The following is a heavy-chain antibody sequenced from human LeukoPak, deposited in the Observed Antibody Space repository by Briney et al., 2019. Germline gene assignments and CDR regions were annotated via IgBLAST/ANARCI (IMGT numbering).Heavy chain of an antibody. CDR3: XRESQGEDYYGSGSXVWFDP. CDR2: ISGSGGRT. D-gene: IGHD3-10*01. Sequence: GXTLRXPCAASGFTFSSYGMSWVRQAPGKGLEWVSAISGSGGRTYYADSVKGRFTISRDNSKNTLYLQMNRLRAEDTAVYYCXRESQGEDYYGSGSXVWFDPWGQGTLVTVSS. CDR1: GFTFSSYG. V-gene: IGHV3-23*01. J-gene: IGHJ5*02.